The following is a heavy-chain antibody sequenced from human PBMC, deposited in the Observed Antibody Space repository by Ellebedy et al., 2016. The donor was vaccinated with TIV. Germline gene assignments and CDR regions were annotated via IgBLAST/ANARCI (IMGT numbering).Heavy chain of an antibody. Sequence: ASVKVSCXASGGTFSSDAFNWVRQATGQGLEWMGWMNPSIGNTGYAQKFQGRVAMTRNTSISTAYMELSSLTSEDTAVYYCVRGKLIGDRGFYWGQGILVTVSS. V-gene: IGHV1-8*02. CDR3: VRGKLIGDRGFY. J-gene: IGHJ4*02. D-gene: IGHD7-27*01. CDR2: MNPSIGNT. CDR1: GGTFSSDA.